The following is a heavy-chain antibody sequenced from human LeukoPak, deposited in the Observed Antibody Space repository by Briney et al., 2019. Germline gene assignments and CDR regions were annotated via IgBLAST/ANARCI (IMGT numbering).Heavy chain of an antibody. V-gene: IGHV4-39*01. CDR1: GASISGGRYY. D-gene: IGHD1-26*01. CDR2: IYYTGST. Sequence: SETLSLTCSVSGASISGGRYYWGWIRQPPGKGLEWIGSIYYTGSTYDNPSLKSRVTISVDTSKNQFSLKLSSVTAADTAVYYCARRGGSGRAFDYWGQGTLVTVPS. J-gene: IGHJ4*02. CDR3: ARRGGSGRAFDY.